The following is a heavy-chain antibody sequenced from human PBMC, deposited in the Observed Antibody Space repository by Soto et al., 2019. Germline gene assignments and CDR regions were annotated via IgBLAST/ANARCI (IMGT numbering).Heavy chain of an antibody. CDR1: GFTFSSYA. D-gene: IGHD6-6*01. Sequence: PVGSLRLSCAASGFTFSSYAMSWVRQAPGKGLEWVSAISGSGGSTYYADSVKGRFTISRDNSKNTLYLQMNSLRAEDTAVYYCAKETSSSYYYYYGMDVWGQGTTVTVSS. V-gene: IGHV3-23*01. J-gene: IGHJ6*02. CDR2: ISGSGGST. CDR3: AKETSSSYYYYYGMDV.